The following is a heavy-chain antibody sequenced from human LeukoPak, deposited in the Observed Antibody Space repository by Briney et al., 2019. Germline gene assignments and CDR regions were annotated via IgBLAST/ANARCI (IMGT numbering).Heavy chain of an antibody. J-gene: IGHJ6*02. V-gene: IGHV3-53*01. CDR3: ARSVAKVGHYYYYGMDV. CDR1: GFTVSSNY. CDR2: INSGDTT. D-gene: IGHD5/OR15-5a*01. Sequence: GGSLRLSCAASGFTVSSNYMSWVRQAPGKGLEWVSVINSGDTTYYADSVKGRFTISRDNSKNTLFLQMNSLRAEDTAVYYCARSVAKVGHYYYYGMDVWGQGTTVTVSS.